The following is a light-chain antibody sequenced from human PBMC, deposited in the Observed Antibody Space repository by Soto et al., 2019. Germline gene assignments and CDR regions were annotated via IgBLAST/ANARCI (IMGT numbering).Light chain of an antibody. CDR1: QAIGNH. J-gene: IGKJ4*01. CDR3: LQHYTYPPT. V-gene: IGKV1-17*03. Sequence: DIQMTQSPSALSASVGDTVTVTCRASQAIGNHLAWFQQQPGKVPQRLIFSVSTLQIGAPSRFSGSGSETDFTLTITNLQPEDFGSYFCLQHYTYPPTFGGGT. CDR2: SVS.